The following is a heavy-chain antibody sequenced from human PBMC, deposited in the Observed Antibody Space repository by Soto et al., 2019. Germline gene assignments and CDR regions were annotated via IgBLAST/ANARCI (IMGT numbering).Heavy chain of an antibody. CDR3: CHTWV. V-gene: IGHV3-7*01. D-gene: IGHD1-26*01. J-gene: IGHJ4*02. Sequence: EVQRVESGGGLVQPGGSLRLSCAASGFSISDYWMSWVRQAPGKGLEWVGNINEDGSEENYVDSVKGRFTISRDNARNSLYLQMNSLRVEDTAVYYCCHTWVGGQGTLVTVSS. CDR1: GFSISDYW. CDR2: INEDGSEE.